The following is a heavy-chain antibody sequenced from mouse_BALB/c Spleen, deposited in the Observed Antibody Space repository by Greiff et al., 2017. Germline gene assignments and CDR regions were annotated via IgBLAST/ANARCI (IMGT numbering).Heavy chain of an antibody. CDR3: ARPVDGYYWFAY. Sequence: EVKLMESGGDLVKPGGSLKLSCAASGFTFSSYGMSWVRQTPDKRLEWVATISSGGSYTYYPDSVKGRFTISRDNAKNTLYLQMSSLKSEDTAMYYCARPVDGYYWFAYWGQGTLVTVSA. D-gene: IGHD2-3*01. V-gene: IGHV5-6*01. CDR2: ISSGGSYT. CDR1: GFTFSSYG. J-gene: IGHJ3*01.